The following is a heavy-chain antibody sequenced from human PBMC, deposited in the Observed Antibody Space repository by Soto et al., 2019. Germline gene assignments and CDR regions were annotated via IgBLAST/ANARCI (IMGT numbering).Heavy chain of an antibody. J-gene: IGHJ3*02. CDR1: GHTFTRYG. D-gene: IGHD3-22*01. Sequence: ASVKVSCKASGHTFTRYGMKWVRQAPGQGLEWMGWINPNSGGTNYAQKFQGWVTMTRDTSISTAYMELSRLRSDDTAVYYCARKMIVVASSWADAFDIWGQGTMVTVSS. CDR3: ARKMIVVASSWADAFDI. CDR2: INPNSGGT. V-gene: IGHV1-2*04.